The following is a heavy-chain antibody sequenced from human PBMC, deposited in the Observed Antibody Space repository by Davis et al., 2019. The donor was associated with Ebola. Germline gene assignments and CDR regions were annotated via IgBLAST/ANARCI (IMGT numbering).Heavy chain of an antibody. D-gene: IGHD2-15*01. CDR1: GYTFSTYS. V-gene: IGHV3-48*02. CDR3: VRGAAVVASIYGMDV. J-gene: IGHJ6*02. CDR2: ISHRGTII. Sequence: GESLKISCAASGYTFSTYSMNWVRQAPGKGLEWVSYISHRGTIIFYADSVKGRFTISRDNAKNSLSLQMNSLRDEDTAVYFCVRGAAVVASIYGMDVWGQGTTVTVSS.